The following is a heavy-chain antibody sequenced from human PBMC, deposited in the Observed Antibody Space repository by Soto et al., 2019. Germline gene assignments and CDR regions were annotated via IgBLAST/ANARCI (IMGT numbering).Heavy chain of an antibody. D-gene: IGHD3-16*02. Sequence: PGGSLRLSCAASGFDFSDYYMSWIRQAPGKGLEWVSYISSSGGTISYADSVKGRFTISRDNAKNSLYLQMNSLRAADTAVYYCASVIEVPGYWGQGTLVTVSS. CDR1: GFDFSDYY. CDR2: ISSSGGTI. V-gene: IGHV3-11*01. CDR3: ASVIEVPGY. J-gene: IGHJ4*02.